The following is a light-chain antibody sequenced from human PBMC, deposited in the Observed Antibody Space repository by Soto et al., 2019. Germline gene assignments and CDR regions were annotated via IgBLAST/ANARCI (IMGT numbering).Light chain of an antibody. V-gene: IGLV3-21*02. Sequence: VLTQPPSVSVAPGQTARFSCGGSNIESKSVHWYQLRPGQAPILVVYDDNDRPSGIPERFSGSNSGNTATLTISRVEAGDEADYYCQVWDSSGDLALFGGGTKLTVL. CDR1: NIESKS. J-gene: IGLJ2*01. CDR3: QVWDSSGDLAL. CDR2: DDN.